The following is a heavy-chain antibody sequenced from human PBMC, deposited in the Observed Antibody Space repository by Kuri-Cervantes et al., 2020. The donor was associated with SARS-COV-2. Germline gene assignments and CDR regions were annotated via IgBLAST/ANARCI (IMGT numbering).Heavy chain of an antibody. V-gene: IGHV3-23*01. D-gene: IGHD2-2*01. Sequence: GGSLRLSCAASGFTFSSYAMSWVRQAPGKGLEWVSAISGSGGSTYYADSVKGRFTISRDNSKNTLYLQMNNLRAEDTAVYYCAKDLCSSTSCSTYDAFDIWGQGTVVTVSS. CDR2: ISGSGGST. J-gene: IGHJ3*02. CDR1: GFTFSSYA. CDR3: AKDLCSSTSCSTYDAFDI.